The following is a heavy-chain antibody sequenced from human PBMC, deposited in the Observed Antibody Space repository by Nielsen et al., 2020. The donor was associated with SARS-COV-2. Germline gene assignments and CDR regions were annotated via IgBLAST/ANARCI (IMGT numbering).Heavy chain of an antibody. CDR1: GYYISSGYY. D-gene: IGHD3-10*01. J-gene: IGHJ4*02. V-gene: IGHV4-38-2*02. CDR2: INHSGST. Sequence: SETLSLTCTVSGYYISSGYYWGWFRQPPGKGLEWIGSINHSGSTNYSPSLKSRVTISVDTSRNQFSLELSSVTAADTAVYYCAREIIYGSGNENYWGQGTLVTVSS. CDR3: AREIIYGSGNENY.